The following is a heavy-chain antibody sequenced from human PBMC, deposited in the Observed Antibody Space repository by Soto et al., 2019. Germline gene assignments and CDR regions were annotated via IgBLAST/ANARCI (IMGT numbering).Heavy chain of an antibody. CDR3: ARDGSGGSTGWFDP. Sequence: PSETLSLTCSVSGASISSFYWSWIRQPPGKGLEWIGYIYYSGKIYYNPSLKSRATISVDTSKNHFSLKLSSVTAADTAVYYCARDGSGGSTGWFDPWGQGTLVTVSS. CDR1: GASISSFY. V-gene: IGHV4-59*01. D-gene: IGHD1-26*01. CDR2: IYYSGKI. J-gene: IGHJ5*02.